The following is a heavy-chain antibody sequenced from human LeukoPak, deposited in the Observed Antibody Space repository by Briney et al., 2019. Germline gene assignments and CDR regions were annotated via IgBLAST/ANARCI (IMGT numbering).Heavy chain of an antibody. Sequence: SQTLSLTCTVSGGSISSGSYYWSWIRQPAGKGLEWIGRIYTSGSTNYNPSLKSRVTISVDTSKNQFSLKLSSVTAADTAVYYCASLALLARLNYWGQGTLVTVSS. D-gene: IGHD3-3*02. CDR3: ASLALLARLNY. V-gene: IGHV4-61*02. CDR1: GGSISSGSYY. J-gene: IGHJ4*02. CDR2: IYTSGST.